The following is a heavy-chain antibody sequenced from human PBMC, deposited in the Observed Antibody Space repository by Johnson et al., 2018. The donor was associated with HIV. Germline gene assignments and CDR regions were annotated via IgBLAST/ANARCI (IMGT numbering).Heavy chain of an antibody. Sequence: QMQLVESGGGVVQPGGSLRLSCAASGFSFGSYAMHWVRQAPGKGLEWVAVISYDGSNKYYADSVKGRFTISRDNSKNTLYLQMNSLRAEDTAVYYCARPLGPPLWHDGFDIWGQGTMVTVSS. D-gene: IGHD3-16*01. CDR1: GFSFGSYA. CDR2: ISYDGSNK. V-gene: IGHV3-30*04. J-gene: IGHJ3*02. CDR3: ARPLGPPLWHDGFDI.